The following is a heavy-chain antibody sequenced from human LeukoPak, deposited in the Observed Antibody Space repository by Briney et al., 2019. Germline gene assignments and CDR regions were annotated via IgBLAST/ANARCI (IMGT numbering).Heavy chain of an antibody. CDR3: AGGSYGAAGGFDT. V-gene: IGHV4-59*01. D-gene: IGHD2-15*01. CDR1: GGSFGSYY. Sequence: SETLSLTCTISGGSFGSYYWSWVRQPPGKGLEWIAYIYHLGITNYNPSLGSRVSISIDKSQNQFSLKLTSVTPADTAVYFCAGGSYGAAGGFDTWGQGTRVTVSS. J-gene: IGHJ5*02. CDR2: IYHLGIT.